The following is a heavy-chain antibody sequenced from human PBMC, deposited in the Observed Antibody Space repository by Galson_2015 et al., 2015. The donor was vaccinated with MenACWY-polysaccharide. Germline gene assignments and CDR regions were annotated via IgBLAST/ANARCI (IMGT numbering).Heavy chain of an antibody. V-gene: IGHV3-74*01. J-gene: IGHJ4*02. CDR3: ARGYSAYD. CDR2: IKSDGSST. D-gene: IGHD5-12*01. CDR1: GFTFSTYW. Sequence: SLRLSCAASGFTFSTYWMHWVRQAPGKGLVWVSRIKSDGSSTNYADSVKGRFTISRDNAKNTLYLQMNSLRAEDTALYYCARGYSAYDSGQGTLVTVSA.